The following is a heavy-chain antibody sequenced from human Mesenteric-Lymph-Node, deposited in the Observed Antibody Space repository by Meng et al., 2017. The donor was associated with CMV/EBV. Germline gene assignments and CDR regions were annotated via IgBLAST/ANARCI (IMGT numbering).Heavy chain of an antibody. V-gene: IGHV1-2*02. CDR1: GYTFTGYY. Sequence: ASVKVSCKASGYTFTGYYMHWVRQAPGQGLEWMGWINPNSGGTNYAQKFQGRVTMTRDTSISTAYMDLSRLTSDDTAVYYCVRAPITMIVVPWEYWGQGSLVTVSS. D-gene: IGHD3-22*01. J-gene: IGHJ4*02. CDR2: INPNSGGT. CDR3: VRAPITMIVVPWEY.